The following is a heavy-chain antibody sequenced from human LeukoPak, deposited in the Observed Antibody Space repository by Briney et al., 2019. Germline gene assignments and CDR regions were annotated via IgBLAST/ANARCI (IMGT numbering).Heavy chain of an antibody. D-gene: IGHD3-10*01. CDR3: ARLYGSVYYYYMDV. Sequence: PSETLSLTCTVSGGSLTLYYWTWIRQPAGKGLEWIGRIYTSGSTNYNPSLKSRVNMSVDTSKYQFSLKLRSVTAADTAVYYCARLYGSVYYYYMDVWGKGTTVTVSS. CDR2: IYTSGST. V-gene: IGHV4-4*07. CDR1: GGSLTLYY. J-gene: IGHJ6*03.